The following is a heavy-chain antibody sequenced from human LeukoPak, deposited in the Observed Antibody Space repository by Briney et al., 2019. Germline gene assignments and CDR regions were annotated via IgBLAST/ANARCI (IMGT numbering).Heavy chain of an antibody. V-gene: IGHV4-39*01. CDR2: MYYDGST. CDR1: GSSIFSTTFY. CDR3: ARRSDSGSDDGEDYFDF. J-gene: IGHJ4*02. D-gene: IGHD1-26*01. Sequence: SETLSRTCSVSGSSIFSTTFYWGWIRQPPGKGLEWIGSMYYDGSTYYNPSRKSLVSISVDTSNNQFSLKLTSVTAADTAVYFCARRSDSGSDDGEDYFDFWGQGTLVTISS.